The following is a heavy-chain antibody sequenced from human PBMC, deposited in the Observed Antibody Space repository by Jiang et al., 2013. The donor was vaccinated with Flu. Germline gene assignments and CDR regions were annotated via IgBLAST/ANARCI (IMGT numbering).Heavy chain of an antibody. J-gene: IGHJ3*01. CDR3: ASPQGIGP. Sequence: FSSYAIRLGATGPLDKGVEWMGGIIPIFGTANYAQKFQGRVTITADESTSTAYMELSSLRSEDTAVYYCASPQGIGPWGQGQWSPSLQ. CDR2: IIPIFGTA. D-gene: IGHD1-14*01. CDR1: FSSYA. V-gene: IGHV1-69*01.